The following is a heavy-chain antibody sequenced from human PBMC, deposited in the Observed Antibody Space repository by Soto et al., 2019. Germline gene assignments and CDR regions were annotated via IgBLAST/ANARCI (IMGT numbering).Heavy chain of an antibody. V-gene: IGHV2-5*02. CDR3: AHSRRITIFGVVPTYYYYGMDV. CDR2: IYWDDDK. D-gene: IGHD3-3*01. J-gene: IGHJ6*02. Sequence: QITLKESGPTLVKPTQTLTLTCTFSGFSLSTSGVGVGWIRQPPGKALEWLALIYWDDDKRYSPSLKSRLTITKDTSKNQVVLTMTNMDPVDTATYYCAHSRRITIFGVVPTYYYYGMDVWGQGTTVTVSS. CDR1: GFSLSTSGVG.